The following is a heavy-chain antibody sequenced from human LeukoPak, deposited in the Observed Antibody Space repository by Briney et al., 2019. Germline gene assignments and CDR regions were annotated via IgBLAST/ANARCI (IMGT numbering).Heavy chain of an antibody. CDR2: ISSGSHYI. CDR3: VREKDDNGVLDY. Sequence: AGGSLRLSCAASGFTFSSYSMNWVRQAPGKGLEWVSYISSGSHYIYYADSVKGRFTLSRDNAKNSLFLQMYSLRAEDTAVYYCVREKDDNGVLDYWGQGSLVTVSS. J-gene: IGHJ4*02. D-gene: IGHD2-8*01. CDR1: GFTFSSYS. V-gene: IGHV3-21*01.